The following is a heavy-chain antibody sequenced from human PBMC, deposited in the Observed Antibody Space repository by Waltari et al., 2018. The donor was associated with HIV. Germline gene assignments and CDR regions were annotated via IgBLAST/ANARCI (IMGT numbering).Heavy chain of an antibody. CDR2: INPSGGDS. D-gene: IGHD1-26*01. Sequence: QVHLVQSGAEVKQPGSSVNISCKASGYIFTIYYIHWVRQAPGQGLEWMGIINPSGGDSTYAQNFHGRVKMTRDTSTTTVYMELSSLTSEDTAIYYCARPLTSGHSKGAFDVWGQGTKVTVSS. V-gene: IGHV1-46*01. J-gene: IGHJ3*01. CDR3: ARPLTSGHSKGAFDV. CDR1: GYIFTIYY.